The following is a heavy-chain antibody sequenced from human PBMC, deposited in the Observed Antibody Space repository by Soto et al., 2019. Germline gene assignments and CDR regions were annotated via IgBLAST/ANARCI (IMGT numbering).Heavy chain of an antibody. CDR3: ASGYCSSTSCQWDYYYGMDV. J-gene: IGHJ6*02. CDR1: GYSFTSYW. CDR2: IDPSDSYT. D-gene: IGHD2-2*01. V-gene: IGHV5-10-1*01. Sequence: GESLKISCKGSGYSFTSYWISWVRQMPGKGLAWMGRIDPSDSYTNYSPSFQGHVTISADKSISTAYLQWSSLKASDTAMYYYASGYCSSTSCQWDYYYGMDVWGQGTTVTVSS.